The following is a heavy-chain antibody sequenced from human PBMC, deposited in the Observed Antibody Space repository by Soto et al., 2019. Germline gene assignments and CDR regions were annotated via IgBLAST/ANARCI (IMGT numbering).Heavy chain of an antibody. CDR1: GFTVSSNY. CDR3: AREGAPHSFLYGSGSRYGMDV. D-gene: IGHD3-10*01. Sequence: EVQLVESGGGLIQPGGSLRLSCAASGFTVSSNYMSWVRQAPGTGLEWVSVIYSGGSTYYADSVKGRFTISRDNSKSTLYLQMNSLRAEDTAVYYCAREGAPHSFLYGSGSRYGMDVWGQGTTVTVSS. CDR2: IYSGGST. J-gene: IGHJ6*02. V-gene: IGHV3-53*01.